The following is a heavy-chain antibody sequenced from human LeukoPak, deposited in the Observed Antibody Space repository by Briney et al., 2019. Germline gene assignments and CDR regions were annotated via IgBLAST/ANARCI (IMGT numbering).Heavy chain of an antibody. Sequence: GGSLRLSCAASGFTFSSYGMHWVPQAPGKELEGGAVISFDGTNKYYADSVKGRFTISRDNSKSTLYLQMNSLRVEDTAVYHCAKVRVVTGILAPLDYWGQGNLVTVSS. D-gene: IGHD3-3*02. J-gene: IGHJ4*02. CDR1: GFTFSSYG. CDR2: ISFDGTNK. V-gene: IGHV3-30*18. CDR3: AKVRVVTGILAPLDY.